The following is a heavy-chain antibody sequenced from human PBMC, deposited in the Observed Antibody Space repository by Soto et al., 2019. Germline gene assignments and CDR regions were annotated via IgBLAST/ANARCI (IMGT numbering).Heavy chain of an antibody. CDR2: INAAIGNT. CDR1: GYTFTNYA. V-gene: IGHV1-3*01. J-gene: IGHJ4*02. CDR3: ARRNVYGSGSYSFDH. Sequence: ASVKVSCKASGYTFTNYAMHWVRQAPGQRLEWMGWINAAIGNTKYSQKFQGSVTITRDTSANTAHMELSSLRSEDTAVYYCARRNVYGSGSYSFDHWFQGTRVTVPS. D-gene: IGHD3-10*01.